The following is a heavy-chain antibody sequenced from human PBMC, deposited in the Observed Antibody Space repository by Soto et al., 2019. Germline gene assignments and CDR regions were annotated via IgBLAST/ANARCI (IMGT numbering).Heavy chain of an antibody. V-gene: IGHV4-31*03. Sequence: QVQLQESGPGLVKPSQTLSLTCTVSGGSISSGGYYWSWIRQHPGKGLEWIGYIYYSGSTYYNPSLXRXVXIXXDTSKNQFSLKLSSVTAAATAVYYCARAYSNYFDYWGQGTLVTVSS. J-gene: IGHJ4*02. D-gene: IGHD4-4*01. CDR1: GGSISSGGYY. CDR3: ARAYSNYFDY. CDR2: IYYSGST.